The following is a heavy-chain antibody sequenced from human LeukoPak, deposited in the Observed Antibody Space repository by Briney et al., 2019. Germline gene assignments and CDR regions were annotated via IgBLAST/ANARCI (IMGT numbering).Heavy chain of an antibody. CDR1: GFTFSSYE. CDR2: IISSGTTI. D-gene: IGHD5-18*01. CDR3: ARDSRGYSYGFGY. Sequence: GGTLRLSCAASGFTFSSYEMNWVRQAPGNGLERVSYIISSGTTIHYASSVKGLFTISRDNANNSLYLQMNSLRAEDTAVYYCARDSRGYSYGFGYWGQGTLVTVSS. V-gene: IGHV3-48*03. J-gene: IGHJ4*02.